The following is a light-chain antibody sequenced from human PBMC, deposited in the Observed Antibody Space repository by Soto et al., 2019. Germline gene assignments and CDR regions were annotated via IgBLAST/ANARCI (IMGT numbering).Light chain of an antibody. CDR3: QQYGSSAPIT. CDR1: QSVSSN. Sequence: ESVLTQSPGTLSVSQGERATLSCRAGQSVSSNLARYQQKPGQAPRLLIYGASTRATGIPARFSGSGSETDFTLTISRLEPEDFALYYCQQYGSSAPITFGQGTRLEI. J-gene: IGKJ5*01. CDR2: GAS. V-gene: IGKV3-20*01.